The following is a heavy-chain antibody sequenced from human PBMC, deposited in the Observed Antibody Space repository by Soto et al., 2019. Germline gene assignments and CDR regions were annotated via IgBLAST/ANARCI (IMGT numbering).Heavy chain of an antibody. CDR2: ISSSSSYI. CDR1: GFTFSSYS. Sequence: TGGSLRLSCAASGFTFSSYSMNWVRQAPGKGLEWVSSISSSSSYIYYADSVKGRFTISKDNAKNSLYLQMNSLRAEDTAVYYCARLSLGDYIAYWGQGTLVTVSS. J-gene: IGHJ4*02. D-gene: IGHD3-16*02. V-gene: IGHV3-21*01. CDR3: ARLSLGDYIAY.